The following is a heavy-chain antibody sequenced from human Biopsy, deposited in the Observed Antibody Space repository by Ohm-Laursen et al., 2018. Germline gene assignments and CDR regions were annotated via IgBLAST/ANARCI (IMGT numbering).Heavy chain of an antibody. V-gene: IGHV3-9*01. CDR1: GFTFDDYV. Sequence: SLRLSCAASGFTFDDYVMQWVRQAPGKGLEWVSGISWSSGTIGYADSVKGRFTVSRDNAKNSLFLQMNSLRVEDTALYYCVKSAYSSGFWEASDYWGQGTLVTVSS. D-gene: IGHD6-19*01. CDR3: VKSAYSSGFWEASDY. J-gene: IGHJ4*02. CDR2: ISWSSGTI.